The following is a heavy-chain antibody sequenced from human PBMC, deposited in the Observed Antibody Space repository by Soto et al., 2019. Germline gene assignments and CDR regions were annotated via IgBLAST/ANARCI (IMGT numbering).Heavy chain of an antibody. CDR2: IYWDDDK. J-gene: IGHJ6*02. V-gene: IGHV2-5*02. D-gene: IGHD2-21*02. Sequence: QITLKESGPTLVKPTQTLTLTCTFSGFSLSTSGVSVGWIRQPPGKALEWLALIYWDDDKRYSPSLKSRLTITQDTPKNPVVLRMNHLDPVDTATYYCAHSRCGGDCLQSYPSHYYYGMDVWGQGTTVTVSS. CDR3: AHSRCGGDCLQSYPSHYYYGMDV. CDR1: GFSLSTSGVS.